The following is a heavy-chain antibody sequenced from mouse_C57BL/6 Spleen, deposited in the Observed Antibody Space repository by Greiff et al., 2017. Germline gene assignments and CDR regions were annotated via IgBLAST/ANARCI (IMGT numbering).Heavy chain of an antibody. Sequence: VQLQQSGAELARPGASVKMSCKASGYTFTSYTMPWVKQRPGQGLEWIGYINPSSGYTKYNQKFKDKATLTADKSSSTAYMQLSSLTSEDSAVYYCARSVGNFAWFAYWGQGTLVTVSA. CDR3: ARSVGNFAWFAY. V-gene: IGHV1-4*01. CDR2: INPSSGYT. CDR1: GYTFTSYT. J-gene: IGHJ3*01. D-gene: IGHD2-1*01.